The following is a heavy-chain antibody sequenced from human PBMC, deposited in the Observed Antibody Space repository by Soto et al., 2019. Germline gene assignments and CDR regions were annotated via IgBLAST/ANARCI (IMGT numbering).Heavy chain of an antibody. CDR1: GFTFSSYA. Sequence: PGGSLRLSCAASGFTFSSYAMSWVRQAPGRGLEWVSAISGSGGSTYYADSVKGRFTISRDNSKNTLYLQMNSLRAEDTAVYYCAKGITIFGVVEIPWFDPWGQGTLVTVSS. J-gene: IGHJ5*02. D-gene: IGHD3-3*01. CDR3: AKGITIFGVVEIPWFDP. V-gene: IGHV3-23*01. CDR2: ISGSGGST.